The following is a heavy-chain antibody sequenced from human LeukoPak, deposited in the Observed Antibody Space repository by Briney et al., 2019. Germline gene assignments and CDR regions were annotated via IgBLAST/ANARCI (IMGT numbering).Heavy chain of an antibody. CDR1: GFTFSSYA. D-gene: IGHD6-19*01. CDR3: AKDGGRLPYYGMDV. V-gene: IGHV3-23*01. J-gene: IGHJ6*02. Sequence: GGSLRLSCAASGFTFSSYAMSWVRQAPGKGLEWVSAISGSGGSTYYADSVKGRFTISRDNSKNTLYLQVNSLRAEDTAVYYCAKDGGRLPYYGMDVWGQGTTVTVSS. CDR2: ISGSGGST.